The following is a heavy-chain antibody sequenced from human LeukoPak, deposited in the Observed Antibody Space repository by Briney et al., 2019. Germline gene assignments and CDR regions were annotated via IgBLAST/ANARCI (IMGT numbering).Heavy chain of an antibody. CDR3: ARDPPITMVRGVTWFDP. Sequence: AASVKVSCKASGYTFTSYGISWVRQAPGQGLEWMGWISAYNGNTNYAQKLQGRVTMTTDTSTSTAYMELRSLRSDDTAVYYCARDPPITMVRGVTWFDPWGQGTLVTVSS. CDR2: ISAYNGNT. V-gene: IGHV1-18*01. CDR1: GYTFTSYG. D-gene: IGHD3-10*01. J-gene: IGHJ5*02.